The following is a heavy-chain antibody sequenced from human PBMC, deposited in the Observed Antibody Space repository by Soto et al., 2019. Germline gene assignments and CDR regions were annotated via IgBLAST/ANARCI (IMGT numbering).Heavy chain of an antibody. V-gene: IGHV1-69*12. CDR1: GGTFNSHT. J-gene: IGHJ6*02. CDR3: AGEGVTSSMSLPWMGYHYYGLDV. CDR2: IMPMFGVT. D-gene: IGHD2-2*01. Sequence: QVQLVQSGAEVKKPGSSVKVSCRAPGGTFNSHTITWVRQAPGQGLEWMGGIMPMFGVTNYARKFQGRLTMNANDSTTTAYMEVSCLTSEDTAVYYCAGEGVTSSMSLPWMGYHYYGLDVWGQGTTVIVSS.